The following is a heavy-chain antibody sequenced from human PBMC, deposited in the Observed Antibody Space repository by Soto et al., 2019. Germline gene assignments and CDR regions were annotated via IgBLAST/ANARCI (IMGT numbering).Heavy chain of an antibody. CDR1: GFTLSTYS. Sequence: EVQLVESGGGLVQPGGSLSLSCAASGFTLSTYSMHWLRQAPGKGLVWVSRINSDGGDTNYGDSVKGRFTISRDSAKNTLNLQMTGLRAENTVVYYGAGMKSRSIRWIESGGYDSTGEFDYWGQGTLVTVSS. V-gene: IGHV3-74*01. D-gene: IGHD5-12*01. CDR2: INSDGGDT. CDR3: AGMKSRSIRWIESGGYDSTGEFDY. J-gene: IGHJ4*02.